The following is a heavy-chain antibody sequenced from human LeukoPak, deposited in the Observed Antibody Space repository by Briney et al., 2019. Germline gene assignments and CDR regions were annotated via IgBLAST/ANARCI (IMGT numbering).Heavy chain of an antibody. CDR2: ISPYKGNT. D-gene: IGHD2-21*02. J-gene: IGHJ4*02. CDR3: ATYCGGDCYTGY. V-gene: IGHV1-18*01. Sequence: ASVKVSCKASGYTFTSYGISWVRQAPGQGLEWLGWISPYKGNTNYAQKRQGRVTMTTDTSTSTAYMELRSLRSDDTAVSYCATYCGGDCYTGYWGRGTLVTVSS. CDR1: GYTFTSYG.